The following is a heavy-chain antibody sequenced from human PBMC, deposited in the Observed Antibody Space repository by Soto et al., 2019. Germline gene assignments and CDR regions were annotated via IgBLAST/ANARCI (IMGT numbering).Heavy chain of an antibody. V-gene: IGHV4-4*02. CDR3: AAFGTYFYDTSDTTFDP. CDR1: GGSISSSNW. CDR2: IYHSGST. J-gene: IGHJ5*02. D-gene: IGHD3-22*01. Sequence: PSETLSLTCAVSGGSISSSNWWSWVRQPPGKGLEWIGEIYHSGSTNYNPSLKSRVTISVDKSKNQFSLKLSSVTAADTAVYYCAAFGTYFYDTSDTTFDPWGQGTLVTVSS.